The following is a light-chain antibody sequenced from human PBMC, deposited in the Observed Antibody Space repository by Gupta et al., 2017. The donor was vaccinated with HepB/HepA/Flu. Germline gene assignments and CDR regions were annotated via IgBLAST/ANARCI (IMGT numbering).Light chain of an antibody. J-gene: IGKJ1*01. Sequence: IVMTQSRGSRPLSLGERATINCKSSQSIFNSYNNKNYLTCYQQKPGHPPKVLIYWASTRESGVPDRFSGSGSGTDFTLTISSLQAEDVAVYYCQQYYSTPLTFGQGTKVEIK. V-gene: IGKV4-1*01. CDR3: QQYYSTPLT. CDR1: QSIFNSYNNKNY. CDR2: WAS.